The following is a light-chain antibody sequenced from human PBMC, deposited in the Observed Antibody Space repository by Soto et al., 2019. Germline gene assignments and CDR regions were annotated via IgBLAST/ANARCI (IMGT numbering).Light chain of an antibody. V-gene: IGKV1-5*03. J-gene: IGKJ2*01. CDR2: KAS. CDR1: QNVSNW. Sequence: DVEMTQSPSTLPTSIGDRVTITCRASQNVSNWLAWYQQKPGKAPKLLIYKASRLESGVPSRFSASGSGTDFTLTINILQSDDFATYFCQQYSKESTFGQGTKLEIK. CDR3: QQYSKEST.